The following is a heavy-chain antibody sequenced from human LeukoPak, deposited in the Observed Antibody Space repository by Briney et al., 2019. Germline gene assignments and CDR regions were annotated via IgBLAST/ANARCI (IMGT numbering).Heavy chain of an antibody. D-gene: IGHD1-14*01. CDR3: ARQGSGGTTPGSLRVDY. V-gene: IGHV4-39*01. Sequence: PSETLSLTCTVSGGSISSSSYYWGWIRQPPGKGLEWIGSIYYSGSTYYNPSLKSRVTISVDTSKNQFSLKLSSVTAADTAVYYCARQGSGGTTPGSLRVDYWGQGTLVTVSS. CDR2: IYYSGST. CDR1: GGSISSSSYY. J-gene: IGHJ4*02.